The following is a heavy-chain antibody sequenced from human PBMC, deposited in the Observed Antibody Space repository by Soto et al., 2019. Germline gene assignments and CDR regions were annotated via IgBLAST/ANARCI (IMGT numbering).Heavy chain of an antibody. Sequence: ASVKVSCKASGYTFASYYMHWVRQAPGQGLEWMGIINPSGGSTTYAENFQGRITMTTDTSTNTAYMELSSLRSDDTAMYYCARDRGSGWNYDAFDIWGQGTMVTVSS. CDR1: GYTFASYY. V-gene: IGHV1-46*01. CDR2: INPSGGST. J-gene: IGHJ3*02. D-gene: IGHD6-19*01. CDR3: ARDRGSGWNYDAFDI.